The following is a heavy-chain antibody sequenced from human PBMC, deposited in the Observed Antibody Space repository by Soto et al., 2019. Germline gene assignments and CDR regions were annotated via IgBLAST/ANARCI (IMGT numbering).Heavy chain of an antibody. CDR1: GGSVSSGDYY. CDR3: ATTGGYGTPGDY. J-gene: IGHJ4*02. CDR2: ISYTGST. Sequence: QVHLQESGPGLVKPSQTLSLNCTVSGGSVSSGDYYWAWIRPHPGKGLEWIGYISYTGSTYYNPSRERRVSISVDTSRTHFSLRLNSVTAADTAVYYCATTGGYGTPGDYWGQGTLVTVSS. D-gene: IGHD5-12*01. V-gene: IGHV4-31*03.